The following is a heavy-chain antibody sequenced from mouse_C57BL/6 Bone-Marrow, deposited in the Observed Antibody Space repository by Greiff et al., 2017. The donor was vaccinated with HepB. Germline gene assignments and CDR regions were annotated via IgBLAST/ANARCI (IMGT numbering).Heavy chain of an antibody. D-gene: IGHD1-1*02. CDR2: ISYDGSN. V-gene: IGHV3-6*01. J-gene: IGHJ1*03. CDR1: GYSITSGYY. CDR3: ARGGYGYWYFDV. Sequence: ESGPGLVKPSQSLSLTCSVTGYSITSGYYWNWIRQFPGNKLEWMGYISYDGSNNYNPSLKNRISITRDTSKNQFFLTLNSVTTEDTATYYCARGGYGYWYFDVWGTGTTVTVSS.